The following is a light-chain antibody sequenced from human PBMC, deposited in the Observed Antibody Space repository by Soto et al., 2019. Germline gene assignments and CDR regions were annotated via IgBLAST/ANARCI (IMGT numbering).Light chain of an antibody. J-gene: IGKJ2*01. CDR1: QTISNW. Sequence: DFQMTQSPSTLSESVGDRVTITCRARQTISNWLAWYQQKPGKAPKVLIYDASSLESGVPSRFSGSGSVTEFTLTISRLQPDDFATYYCHQYNSYFGQGTKREIK. V-gene: IGKV1-5*01. CDR2: DAS. CDR3: HQYNSY.